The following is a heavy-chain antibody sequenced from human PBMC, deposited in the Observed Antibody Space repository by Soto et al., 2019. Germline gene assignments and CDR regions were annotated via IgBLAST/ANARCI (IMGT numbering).Heavy chain of an antibody. V-gene: IGHV3-30*18. CDR2: ISYDGSNK. CDR3: AKDISSRAAAGSPPFVS. J-gene: IGHJ4*02. D-gene: IGHD6-13*01. CDR1: GFTFSSYG. Sequence: GGSLRLSCAASGFTFSSYGMHWVRQAPGKGLEWVAVISYDGSNKYYADSVKGRFTISRDNSKNTLYLQMNSLRAEDTAVYYCAKDISSRAAAGSPPFVSWGQGT.